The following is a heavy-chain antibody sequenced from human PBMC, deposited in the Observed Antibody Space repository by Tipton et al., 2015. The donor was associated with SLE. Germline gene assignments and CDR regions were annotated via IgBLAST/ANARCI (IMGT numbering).Heavy chain of an antibody. CDR3: ARSMLTTKRVFDY. V-gene: IGHV4-59*02. Sequence: TLSLTCTVSGASGSSHYWNWIRQTPGKGLEWIGYIRYNRDTNYHPSLKSRVTISVDTSKNQFSLSVNSVTAADTAVYYCARSMLTTKRVFDYWGQGTLVTVSS. CDR2: IRYNRDT. D-gene: IGHD3-16*01. CDR1: GASGSSHY. J-gene: IGHJ4*02.